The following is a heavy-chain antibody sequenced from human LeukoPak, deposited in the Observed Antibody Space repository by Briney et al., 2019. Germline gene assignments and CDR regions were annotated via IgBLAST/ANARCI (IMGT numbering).Heavy chain of an antibody. CDR3: TNSDDYGDY. CDR1: GFTFSSYG. J-gene: IGHJ4*02. V-gene: IGHV3-30*18. CDR2: ISYDGSNK. Sequence: GGSLRLSCAASGFTFSSYGMHWVRQAPGKGLEWVAVISYDGSNKYYADSVKGRFTNSRDNSKNTLYLQMNSLRAEDTAVYYCTNSDDYGDYWGQGTLVTVSS.